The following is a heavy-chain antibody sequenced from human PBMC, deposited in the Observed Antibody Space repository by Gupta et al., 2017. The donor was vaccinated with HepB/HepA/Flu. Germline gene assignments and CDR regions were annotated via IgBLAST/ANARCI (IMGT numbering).Heavy chain of an antibody. CDR3: ARGMAWTVQSFDI. CDR2: IWKDGSSK. D-gene: IGHD2-8*01. V-gene: IGHV3-33*01. CDR1: GFIVTTYG. J-gene: IGHJ3*02. Sequence: QVQLVQSGGGVVQPGKSLRLSCAASGFIVTTYGIHWVRQAPGKGLEWVAGIWKDGSSKYYADSVKGRLTISRDNSENTLYLQMNSLRVEDTAVYYCARGMAWTVQSFDIWGQGTMVTVSS.